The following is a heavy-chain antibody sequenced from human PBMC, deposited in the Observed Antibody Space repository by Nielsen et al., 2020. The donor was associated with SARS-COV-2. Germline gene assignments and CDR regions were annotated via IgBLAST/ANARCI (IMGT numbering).Heavy chain of an antibody. V-gene: IGHV7-4-1*02. D-gene: IGHD1-26*01. Sequence: ASVKVSCKASGYTFTSYGMNWVRQAPGQGLEWMGWINTNTGNPTYAQGFTGRFVFSLDTSVSTAYLQISSLKAEDTAIYYCAREPPFGTSGSYYPEENYWGQGTLVTVSS. CDR3: AREPPFGTSGSYYPEENY. CDR1: GYTFTSYG. CDR2: INTNTGNP. J-gene: IGHJ4*02.